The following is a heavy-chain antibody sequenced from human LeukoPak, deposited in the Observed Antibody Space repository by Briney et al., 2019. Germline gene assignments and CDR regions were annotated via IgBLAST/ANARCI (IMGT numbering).Heavy chain of an antibody. Sequence: GESLKISCKGSGYSFTSYWIGWVRQMPGKGLEWMGIIFPGDSDTRYSPSLQGQVTISADKSISTAYLQWSSLKASDTAMYYCARRSVTTVFDFWGQGTLVIVSS. CDR2: IFPGDSDT. V-gene: IGHV5-51*01. CDR3: ARRSVTTVFDF. J-gene: IGHJ4*02. CDR1: GYSFTSYW. D-gene: IGHD4-17*01.